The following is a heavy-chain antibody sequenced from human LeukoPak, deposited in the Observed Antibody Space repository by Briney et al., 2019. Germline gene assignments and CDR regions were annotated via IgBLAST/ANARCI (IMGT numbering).Heavy chain of an antibody. Sequence: GESLKISCKGSGYNFASHWIGWVRQMPGKGLEWMGIIYPGDSDTRYSPSFQGQVTISADKSISTAYLHWSSLKASDTAMYYCARRRGFGELLYYFDYWGQGTLVTVSS. D-gene: IGHD3-10*01. J-gene: IGHJ4*02. CDR3: ARRRGFGELLYYFDY. CDR2: IYPGDSDT. CDR1: GYNFASHW. V-gene: IGHV5-51*01.